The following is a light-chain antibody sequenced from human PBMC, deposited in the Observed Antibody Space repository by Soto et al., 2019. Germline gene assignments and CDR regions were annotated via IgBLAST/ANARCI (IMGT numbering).Light chain of an antibody. V-gene: IGKV3-20*01. CDR2: GAS. J-gene: IGKJ5*01. CDR1: QSVSSSY. CDR3: QQHGSSPPIT. Sequence: EIVLTQSPGTLSLSPGERATLSCRASQSVSSSYLAWYQQKPGQAPRLLIYGASSRATGIPDRFSGSGSGTDLTLTISRLEPEDFGVYYCQQHGSSPPITFGQGTRLEIK.